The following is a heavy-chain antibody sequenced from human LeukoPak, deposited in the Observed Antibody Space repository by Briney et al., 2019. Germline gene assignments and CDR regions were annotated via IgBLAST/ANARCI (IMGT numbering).Heavy chain of an antibody. V-gene: IGHV3-30*18. D-gene: IGHD3-10*01. Sequence: PGGSLRLSCAASGFTFSSYGMPWVRQAPGKGLEWVAVISYDGSNKYYADSVKGRFTISRDNSKNTLYLQMNSLRAEDTAVYYCAKELGSFYYYYGMDVWGQGTTVTVSS. CDR1: GFTFSSYG. CDR2: ISYDGSNK. CDR3: AKELGSFYYYYGMDV. J-gene: IGHJ6*02.